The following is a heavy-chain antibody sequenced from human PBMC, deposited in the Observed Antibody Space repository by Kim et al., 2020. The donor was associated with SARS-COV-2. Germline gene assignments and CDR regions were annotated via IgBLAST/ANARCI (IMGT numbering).Heavy chain of an antibody. J-gene: IGHJ2*01. Sequence: SETLSLTCAVYGGSFSGYYWSWIRQPPGKGLEWIGEINHSGSTNFNPSLKSRVTISVDTAKNQFSLKLSSVTAADTAVYYCARRVVRGVIIKAGWYFDFWGRGTLVTVSS. CDR2: INHSGST. D-gene: IGHD3-10*01. V-gene: IGHV4-34*01. CDR1: GGSFSGYY. CDR3: ARRVVRGVIIKAGWYFDF.